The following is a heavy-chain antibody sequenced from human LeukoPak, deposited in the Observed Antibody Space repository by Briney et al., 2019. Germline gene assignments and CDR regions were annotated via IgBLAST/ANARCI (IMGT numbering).Heavy chain of an antibody. CDR2: TYYRSKWYN. CDR1: GDSVSSNSAA. J-gene: IGHJ6*02. CDR3: ARVRYSSGWYHYYYGMDV. D-gene: IGHD6-19*01. Sequence: PSQTLSLTCAISGDSVSSNSAAWNWIRQSPSRGLEWQGRTYYRSKWYNDYAVSVKSRITINPDTSKNQFSLQLNSVTPEDTAVYYCARVRYSSGWYHYYYGMDVWGQGTTVTVSS. V-gene: IGHV6-1*01.